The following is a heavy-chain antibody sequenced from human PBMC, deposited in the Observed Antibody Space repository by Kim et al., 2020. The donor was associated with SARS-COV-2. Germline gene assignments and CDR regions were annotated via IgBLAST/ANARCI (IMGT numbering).Heavy chain of an antibody. CDR1: GLTFSTTD. CDR3: ARDRTAFDW. D-gene: IGHD1-1*01. Sequence: GGSLRLSCAVSGLTFSTTDMHWVRQAPGKGLEWIAYISRSGSAIVYADSVKGRFTISRDEAKNSSFLQMNSLGDEDTAVYYCARDRTAFDWWGQGTLVTVSS. CDR2: ISRSGSAI. J-gene: IGHJ4*02. V-gene: IGHV3-48*02.